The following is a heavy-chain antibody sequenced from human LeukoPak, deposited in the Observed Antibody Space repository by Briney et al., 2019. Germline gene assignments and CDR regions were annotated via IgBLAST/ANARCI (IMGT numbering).Heavy chain of an antibody. D-gene: IGHD1-26*01. J-gene: IGHJ4*02. V-gene: IGHV3-74*01. CDR1: GITASSYA. CDR2: INGDRSTT. Sequence: GGSLRLSCAASGITASSYAMTWVRQAPGKGLVWVSRINGDRSTTNYADSVKGRFTISRDNAKNTLYLQMNSLRVEDTAVYYCARSRSSGFDSWGQGTLVTVSS. CDR3: ARSRSSGFDS.